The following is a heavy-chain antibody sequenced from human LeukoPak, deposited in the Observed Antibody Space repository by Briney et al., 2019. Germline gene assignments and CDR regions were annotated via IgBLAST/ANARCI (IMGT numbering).Heavy chain of an antibody. D-gene: IGHD6-19*01. CDR1: GFTFSSYS. J-gene: IGHJ4*02. CDR3: ARELGGWLVEYRGGGGSDY. V-gene: IGHV3-21*01. CDR2: ISSSSSYI. Sequence: MPGGSLRLSCAASGFTFSSYSMNWVRQAPGKGLEWVSSISSSSSYIYYADSVKGRFTISRDNAKNSLYLQMNSLRAEDTAVYYCARELGGWLVEYRGGGGSDYWGQGTLVTVSS.